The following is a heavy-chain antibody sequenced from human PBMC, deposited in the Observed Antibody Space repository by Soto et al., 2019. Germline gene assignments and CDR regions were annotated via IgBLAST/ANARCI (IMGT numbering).Heavy chain of an antibody. V-gene: IGHV1-2*02. CDR2: INPNSGGA. Sequence: ASVKVSCKASGYTFTGYYMHWVRQAPGQGLEWMGWINPNSGGANYAQKFQGRVTMTRDTSISTAYMELSRLRSDDTAVYYCASSDSSGYYLYPQYYYYYGMDVWGQGTTVTSP. D-gene: IGHD3-22*01. CDR1: GYTFTGYY. CDR3: ASSDSSGYYLYPQYYYYYGMDV. J-gene: IGHJ6*02.